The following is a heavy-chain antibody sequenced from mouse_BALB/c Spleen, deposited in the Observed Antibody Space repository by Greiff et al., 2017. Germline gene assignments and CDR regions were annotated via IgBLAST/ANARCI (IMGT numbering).Heavy chain of an antibody. CDR2: INPSTGYT. Sequence: QVQLKESGAELARPGASVKMSCKASGYTFTSYWMHWVKQRPGQGLEWIGYINPSTGYTEYNQKFKDKATLTADKSSSTAYMQLSSLTSEDSAVYYCARGEYGPWFAYWGQGTLVTVSA. J-gene: IGHJ3*01. CDR1: GYTFTSYW. D-gene: IGHD2-10*02. CDR3: ARGEYGPWFAY. V-gene: IGHV1-4*01.